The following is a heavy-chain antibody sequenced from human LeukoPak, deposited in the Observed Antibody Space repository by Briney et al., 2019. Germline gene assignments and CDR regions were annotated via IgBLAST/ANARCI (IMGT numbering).Heavy chain of an antibody. CDR1: GGSISSGGYY. CDR2: IYYSGST. Sequence: SETLSLTCTVSGGSISSGGYYWSWIRQHPGKGLEWIGYIYYSGSTYYNPSLKSRVTISVDTSKNQFSLKLSSVTPADTAVYYCARAEPDYYGMDVWGQGTTVTVSS. J-gene: IGHJ6*02. CDR3: ARAEPDYYGMDV. V-gene: IGHV4-31*03.